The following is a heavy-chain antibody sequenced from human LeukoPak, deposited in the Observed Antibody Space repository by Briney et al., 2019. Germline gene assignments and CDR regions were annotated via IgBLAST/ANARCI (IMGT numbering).Heavy chain of an antibody. CDR1: GFTFSNYG. CDR3: ARGYSTGFDY. J-gene: IGHJ4*02. CDR2: ISYDGSNK. Sequence: PGGSLRLSCAASGFTFSNYGMYWVRQAPGKGLEWVAVISYDGSNKYYADSVKGRFTISRDNSKNTLYLQMNSLRAEDTAVYYCARGYSTGFDYWGQGTLVTVSS. V-gene: IGHV3-30*03. D-gene: IGHD6-25*01.